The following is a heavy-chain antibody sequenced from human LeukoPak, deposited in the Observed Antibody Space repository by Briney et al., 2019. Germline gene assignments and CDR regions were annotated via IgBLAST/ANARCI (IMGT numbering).Heavy chain of an antibody. D-gene: IGHD3-3*01. Sequence: SETLSLTCTVSGGSISSYYWSWIRQPPGKGLEWIGYIYYSGSTTYNPSLKSRVTISVDTSKNQFSLKLSSVTAADTAVYYCARESTRITIFGVVIPDAFDIWGQGTMVTVSS. J-gene: IGHJ3*02. CDR3: ARESTRITIFGVVIPDAFDI. V-gene: IGHV4-59*01. CDR2: IYYSGST. CDR1: GGSISSYY.